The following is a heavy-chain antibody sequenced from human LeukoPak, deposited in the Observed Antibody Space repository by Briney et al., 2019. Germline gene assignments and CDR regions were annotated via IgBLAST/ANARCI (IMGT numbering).Heavy chain of an antibody. Sequence: GGSLRLSCAASGFTYDDYTMHWVRQAPGKGLEWVSLISWDGGSTYYADSVKGRFTISRDNSKNTLYLQMNSLRAEDTAMYYCAKEGDYGDYVDYWGQGTLVTVSS. CDR2: ISWDGGST. CDR1: GFTYDDYT. CDR3: AKEGDYGDYVDY. V-gene: IGHV3-43*01. D-gene: IGHD4-17*01. J-gene: IGHJ4*02.